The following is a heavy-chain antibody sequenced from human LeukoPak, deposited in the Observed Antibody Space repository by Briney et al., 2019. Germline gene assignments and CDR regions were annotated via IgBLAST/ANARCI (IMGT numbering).Heavy chain of an antibody. J-gene: IGHJ4*02. V-gene: IGHV3-23*01. CDR1: GFSFSNYA. Sequence: GGSLRLSCAVSGFSFSNYAMSWVRQFPGKGLEWVSGISGTGGNTYYADSVKGRFTISRDNSKNTLYLQMNSLRAEDTAVYYCARDGYSSGWYYFDYWGQGTLVTVSS. CDR3: ARDGYSSGWYYFDY. D-gene: IGHD6-19*01. CDR2: ISGTGGNT.